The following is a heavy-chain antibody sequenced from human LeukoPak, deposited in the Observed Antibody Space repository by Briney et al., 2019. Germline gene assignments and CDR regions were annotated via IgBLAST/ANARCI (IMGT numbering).Heavy chain of an antibody. D-gene: IGHD3-9*01. Sequence: PSETLSLTCTVSGGSISSYYWSWIRQPPGKGLEWIGCIYYSGSTNYNPSLKSRVTISVDTSKNQFSLKLSSVTAADTAVYYCARLGVNYDILTGYSYYGMDVWGQGTTVTVSS. CDR3: ARLGVNYDILTGYSYYGMDV. J-gene: IGHJ6*02. V-gene: IGHV4-59*01. CDR1: GGSISSYY. CDR2: IYYSGST.